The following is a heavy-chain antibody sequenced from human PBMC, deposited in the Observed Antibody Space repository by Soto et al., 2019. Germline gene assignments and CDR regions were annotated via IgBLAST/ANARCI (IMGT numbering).Heavy chain of an antibody. D-gene: IGHD5-18*01. J-gene: IGHJ6*03. CDR3: ARRYSSSPYYYYYYMAV. CDR2: IKQDGSEK. CDR1: GFTFSSYW. V-gene: IGHV3-7*01. Sequence: EVQLVESGGGLVQPGGSLRLSCAASGFTFSSYWMSWVRQAPGKGLEWVANIKQDGSEKYYVDSVKGRFTISRDKAKNSLYLQMNSLRAEDTAVYYCARRYSSSPYYYYYYMAVWGKGTTVTVSS.